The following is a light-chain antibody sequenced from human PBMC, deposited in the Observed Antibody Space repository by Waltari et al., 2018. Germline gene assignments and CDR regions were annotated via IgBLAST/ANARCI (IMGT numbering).Light chain of an antibody. CDR2: GTS. J-gene: IGKJ4*01. CDR3: QQYYHVMLT. Sequence: DIQMTQSPSSLSASVGDRVTITCRASHGISNSLAWYQQFPGQAPKLLVFGTSRLQSGVPSRFSGRGSGTDYSLTISRLQPEDCGTYYCQQYYHVMLTFGGGTKVE. V-gene: IGKV1-NL1*01. CDR1: HGISNS.